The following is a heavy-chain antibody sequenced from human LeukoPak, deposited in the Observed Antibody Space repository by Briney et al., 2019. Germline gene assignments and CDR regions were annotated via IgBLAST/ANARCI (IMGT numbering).Heavy chain of an antibody. J-gene: IGHJ4*02. V-gene: IGHV3-23*01. CDR3: AKEESVRFGAMYLDY. CDR1: GFTFSNYG. CDR2: ISGSGGFT. Sequence: QPGGSLRLSCAASGFTFSNYGIDWVRQAPGKGLEWVSGISGSGGFTYYADSVKGRFTISRDNSNNTLSLQMNSLRAEDTATYYCAKEESVRFGAMYLDYWGQGTLVTVSS. D-gene: IGHD3-10*01.